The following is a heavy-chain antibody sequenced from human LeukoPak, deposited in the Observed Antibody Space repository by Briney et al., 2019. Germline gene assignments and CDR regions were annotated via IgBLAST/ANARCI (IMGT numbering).Heavy chain of an antibody. CDR1: GYSFTGYW. Sequence: GESLKISCKGSGYSFTGYWIGWVRQMPGEGLEWMGIIYPGDSDTRYSPSFQGQVTISADKSISTAYLQWSSLKASDTAMYYCARQTHSGSYAHGFDIWGQGTMVTVSS. V-gene: IGHV5-51*01. D-gene: IGHD1-26*01. CDR2: IYPGDSDT. J-gene: IGHJ3*02. CDR3: ARQTHSGSYAHGFDI.